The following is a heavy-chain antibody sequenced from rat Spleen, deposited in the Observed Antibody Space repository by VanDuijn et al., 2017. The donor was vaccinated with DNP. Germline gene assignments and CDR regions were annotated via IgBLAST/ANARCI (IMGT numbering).Heavy chain of an antibody. CDR3: AGRPPPTRGPFDY. CDR1: GFTFSDHN. CDR2: ISYDGSET. J-gene: IGHJ2*01. D-gene: IGHD1-4*01. V-gene: IGHV5-7*01. Sequence: EVQLVDSDGGLVQPGGSLKLSCAASGFTFSDHNMAWVRQAPKKGLEWVATISYDGSETYYRDSVKGRFTISRNNARSTLYLQMDRLRSEDTAAYYCAGRPPPTRGPFDYWGQGVTVTVSS.